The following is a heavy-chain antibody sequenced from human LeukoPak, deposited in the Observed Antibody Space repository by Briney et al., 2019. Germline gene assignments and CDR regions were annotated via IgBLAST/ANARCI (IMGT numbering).Heavy chain of an antibody. CDR1: GYSFTSHD. Sequence: ASVKVSCKASGYSFTSHDINWVRQATGQGLEWMGWMNPNSGNTGYAQKFQDRVTMTRNTSISTAYLELSSLGSEDTAMYYCASALKRGSAGTLIDHWGQGTLVTVSS. D-gene: IGHD6-13*01. CDR2: MNPNSGNT. CDR3: ASALKRGSAGTLIDH. V-gene: IGHV1-8*01. J-gene: IGHJ4*02.